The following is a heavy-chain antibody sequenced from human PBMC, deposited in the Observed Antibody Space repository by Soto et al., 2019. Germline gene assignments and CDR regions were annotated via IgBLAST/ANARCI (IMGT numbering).Heavy chain of an antibody. CDR2: IYYSGST. Sequence: PSETLSLTCTVSGGSISSYYWSWIRQPPGKGLEWIGYIYYSGSTNYNSSLKSRITISVDTSKNQFSLKLSSVTAADTAVYYCARHSHYDYVWGSYLFDYWGQGTLVTVSS. CDR3: ARHSHYDYVWGSYLFDY. J-gene: IGHJ4*02. CDR1: GGSISSYY. D-gene: IGHD3-16*01. V-gene: IGHV4-59*08.